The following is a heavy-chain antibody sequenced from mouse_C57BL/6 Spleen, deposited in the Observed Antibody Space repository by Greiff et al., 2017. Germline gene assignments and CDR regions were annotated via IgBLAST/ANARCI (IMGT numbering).Heavy chain of an antibody. D-gene: IGHD2-14*01. J-gene: IGHJ1*03. V-gene: IGHV1-72*01. CDR1: GYTFTSYW. Sequence: VQLQQPGAELVKPGASVKLSCKASGYTFTSYWMHWVKQRPGRGLERIGRIDPNSGGTKYNEKFKSKATLTVDKPSSTAYMQLSSLTSEDSAVYYCARWGTWYFDVWGTGTTVTVSS. CDR3: ARWGTWYFDV. CDR2: IDPNSGGT.